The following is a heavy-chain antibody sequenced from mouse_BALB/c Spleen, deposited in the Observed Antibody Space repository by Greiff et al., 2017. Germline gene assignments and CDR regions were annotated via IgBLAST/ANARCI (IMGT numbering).Heavy chain of an antibody. CDR2: ISSGGSYT. V-gene: IGHV5-6*01. J-gene: IGHJ2*01. CDR1: GFTFSSYG. CDR3: AGRWDYPVYFDY. D-gene: IGHD2-3*01. Sequence: EVQRVESGGDLVKPGGSLKLSCAASGFTFSSYGMSWVRQTPDKRLEWVATISSGGSYTYYPDSVKGRFPISRDNAKNTLYLQMSSLKSEDTAMYYCAGRWDYPVYFDYWGQGTTLTVSS.